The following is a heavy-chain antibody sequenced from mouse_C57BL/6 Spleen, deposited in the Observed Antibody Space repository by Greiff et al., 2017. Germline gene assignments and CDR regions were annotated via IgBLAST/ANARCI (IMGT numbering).Heavy chain of an antibody. V-gene: IGHV1-22*01. CDR1: GYTFTDYN. J-gene: IGHJ2*01. D-gene: IGHD4-1*01. CDR2: INPNNGGT. CDR3: ARQLNWDGGYYFDY. Sequence: VQLQQSGPELVKPGASVKMSCKASGYTFTDYNMHWVKQSHGKSLEWIGYINPNNGGTSYNQKFKGKATLTVNKSSSTAYMELRSLTSEDAAVYYCARQLNWDGGYYFDYWGQGTTLTVSS.